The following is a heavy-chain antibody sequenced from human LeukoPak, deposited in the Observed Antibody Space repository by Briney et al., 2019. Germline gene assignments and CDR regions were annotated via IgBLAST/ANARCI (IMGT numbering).Heavy chain of an antibody. CDR2: IYHSGAT. CDR1: GGSISNSDYS. V-gene: IGHV4-30-2*01. CDR3: AREVNWGNWFDP. J-gene: IGHJ5*02. D-gene: IGHD3-16*01. Sequence: SQTLSLTCAVSGGSISNSDYSWSWVRQPPGKGLEWIGYIYHSGATYYNPSLKSRVTILVDRPKNQFSLKVTSVTAADTAVYYCAREVNWGNWFDPWGQGMLVTVSS.